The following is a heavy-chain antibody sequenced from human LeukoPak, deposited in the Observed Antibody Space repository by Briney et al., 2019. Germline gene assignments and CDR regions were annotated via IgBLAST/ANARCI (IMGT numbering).Heavy chain of an antibody. CDR2: IKHDGSEK. V-gene: IGHV3-7*01. CDR3: ARDAGHSGYDLLDY. J-gene: IGHJ4*02. CDR1: GFTFSSYW. Sequence: GGSLRLSCADSGFTFSSYWMNWVRQAPGEGLEWVANIKHDGSEKYYADFVKGRFTISRDNAKNSLYLQMDSLRAEDAAVYYCARDAGHSGYDLLDYWGQGTLVTVSS. D-gene: IGHD5-12*01.